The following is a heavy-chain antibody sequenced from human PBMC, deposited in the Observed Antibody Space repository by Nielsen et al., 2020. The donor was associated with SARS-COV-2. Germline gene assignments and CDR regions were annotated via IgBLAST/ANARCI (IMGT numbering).Heavy chain of an antibody. V-gene: IGHV1-3*01. D-gene: IGHD6-13*01. CDR1: GYTFTSFA. CDR3: ARITPSSSWDY. CDR2: INAGNGNT. J-gene: IGHJ4*02. Sequence: ASVKVSCKTSGYTFTSFAIHWVRQAPGQSLEWMGWINAGNGNTKYSQKFQGRVTMTRDTSANTAYMELSSLSSEDTAVYYCARITPSSSWDYWGQGTLVTVSS.